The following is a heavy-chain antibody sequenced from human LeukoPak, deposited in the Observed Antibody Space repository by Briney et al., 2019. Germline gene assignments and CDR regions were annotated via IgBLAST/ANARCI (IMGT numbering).Heavy chain of an antibody. CDR2: IYSGGST. V-gene: IGHV3-53*01. D-gene: IGHD1-1*01. J-gene: IGHJ4*02. CDR3: AKYLRAWNDDY. Sequence: GGSLRLSCAASGFTVSSNYMSWVRQAPGKGLEWVSVIYSGGSTYYADSVKGRFTISRDNSKNTLYLQMNSLRAEDTAVYYCAKYLRAWNDDYWGQGTLVTVSS. CDR1: GFTVSSNY.